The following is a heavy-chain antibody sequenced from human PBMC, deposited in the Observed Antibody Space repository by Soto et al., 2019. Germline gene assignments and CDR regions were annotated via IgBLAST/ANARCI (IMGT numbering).Heavy chain of an antibody. J-gene: IGHJ6*03. CDR2: ISAGGGNT. CDR3: AKAPTYDYYYYMDV. Sequence: EVHLLESGGGLVQPGGSLRLSCAASGFSFNIYAMKWVRQAPGKGLECVSAISAGGGNTYYADSVKGRFTISRDNSKNTLYLQMNSLRSDDTAVDYCAKAPTYDYYYYMDVWGKGTTVTVSS. V-gene: IGHV3-23*01. CDR1: GFSFNIYA.